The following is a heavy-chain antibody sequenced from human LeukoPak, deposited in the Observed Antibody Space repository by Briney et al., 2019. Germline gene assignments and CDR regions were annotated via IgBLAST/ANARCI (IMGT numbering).Heavy chain of an antibody. J-gene: IGHJ4*02. Sequence: ASVKVSCKASGYTFTSYYMHWVRQAPGQGLEWMGWISAYNGNTNYAQKLQGRVTMTTDTSTSTAYMELRSLRSDDTAVYYCARWTVGATGSDYWGQGTLVTVSS. V-gene: IGHV1-18*04. CDR3: ARWTVGATGSDY. CDR1: GYTFTSYY. CDR2: ISAYNGNT. D-gene: IGHD1-26*01.